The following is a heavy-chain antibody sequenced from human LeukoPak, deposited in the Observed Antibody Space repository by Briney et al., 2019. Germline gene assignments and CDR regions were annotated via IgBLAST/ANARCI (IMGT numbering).Heavy chain of an antibody. CDR1: GFTFSCYS. CDR3: ARDRATTDYYYGMDV. J-gene: IGHJ6*02. D-gene: IGHD4-17*01. V-gene: IGHV3-21*01. Sequence: PGGSLRLSCAASGFTFSCYSMNWVRQAPGKGLEWVSSISSSSSYIYYADSVKGRFTISRDNAKNSLYLQMNSLRAEDTAVYYCARDRATTDYYYGMDVWGQGTTVTVSS. CDR2: ISSSSSYI.